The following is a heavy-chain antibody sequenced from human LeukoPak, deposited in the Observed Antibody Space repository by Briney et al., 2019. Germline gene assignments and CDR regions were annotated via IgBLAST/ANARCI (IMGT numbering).Heavy chain of an antibody. CDR2: IWYDGSNK. CDR1: GFTFSSYG. CDR3: AKDTAPNYGDYGHLDY. Sequence: HPGRSLRLSCAASGFTFSSYGMHWVRQAPGKGLEWVAVIWYDGSNKYYADSVKGRFTISRDNSKNTLYLQMNSLRAEDTALYYCAKDTAPNYGDYGHLDYWSQGTLVTVSS. J-gene: IGHJ4*02. V-gene: IGHV3-33*06. D-gene: IGHD4-17*01.